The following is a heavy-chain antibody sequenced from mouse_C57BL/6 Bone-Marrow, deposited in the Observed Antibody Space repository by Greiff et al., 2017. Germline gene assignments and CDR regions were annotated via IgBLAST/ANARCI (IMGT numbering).Heavy chain of an antibody. D-gene: IGHD2-3*01. CDR3: ASLYDGYYAPFDY. CDR2: IDPSDSET. V-gene: IGHV1-52*01. J-gene: IGHJ2*01. CDR1: GYTFTSYW. Sequence: QVQLQQPGAELVRPGSSVKLSCKASGYTFTSYWMHWVKQRPIQGLEWIGNIDPSDSETHYNQKFKDKATLTVDKSSSTAYMQLSSLTSEDAAVYCCASLYDGYYAPFDYWGQGTTLTVSS.